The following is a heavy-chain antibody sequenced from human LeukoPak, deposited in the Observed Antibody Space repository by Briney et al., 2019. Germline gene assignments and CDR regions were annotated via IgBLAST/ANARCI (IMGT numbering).Heavy chain of an antibody. CDR3: ARDRREGQQLVREYFDY. D-gene: IGHD6-13*01. V-gene: IGHV1-46*01. J-gene: IGHJ4*02. Sequence: ASVKVSCKASGYTFTSYYMHWVRQAPGQGLEWMGIINPSGGSTSYAQKFQGRVTMTRDTSTSTVYMELSSLRSEDTAVYYCARDRREGQQLVREYFDYWGQGTLVTVSS. CDR2: INPSGGST. CDR1: GYTFTSYY.